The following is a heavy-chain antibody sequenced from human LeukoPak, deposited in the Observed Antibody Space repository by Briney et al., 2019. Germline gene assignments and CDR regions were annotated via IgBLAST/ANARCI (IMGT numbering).Heavy chain of an antibody. CDR1: GFTFSSYW. D-gene: IGHD3-22*01. CDR3: ARDGYYYDSSGPYYFDY. J-gene: IGHJ4*02. CDR2: IKGDGREE. V-gene: IGHV3-7*01. Sequence: GGSLRLSCVVSGFTFSSYWMAWVRQAPGKGLEWVANIKGDGREERYVDSVKGRFTISRDNTKNSLYLQMNSLRAEDTAVYYCARDGYYYDSSGPYYFDYWGQGTLVTVSS.